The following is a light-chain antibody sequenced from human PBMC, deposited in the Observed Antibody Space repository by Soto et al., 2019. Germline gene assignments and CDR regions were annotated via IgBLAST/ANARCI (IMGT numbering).Light chain of an antibody. V-gene: IGKV1-12*01. J-gene: IGKJ3*01. CDR1: QGISSR. Sequence: DIQMTQSPSSVSASVGDRVTITCRASQGISSRLAWYQQKPGKAPKPLIYTASSLQSGVPSRFSGSGSGTDFTLTISRLEPEDFAVYYCQQYGRSPFTFGPGTKVDIK. CDR3: QQYGRSPFT. CDR2: TAS.